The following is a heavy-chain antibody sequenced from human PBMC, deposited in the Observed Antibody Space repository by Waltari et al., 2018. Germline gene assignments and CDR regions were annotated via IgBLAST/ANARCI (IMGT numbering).Heavy chain of an antibody. J-gene: IGHJ4*02. V-gene: IGHV5-51*01. Sequence: EVQLVQSGAEVKEPGESLKISCKASGYTFTDYWIGWVRQMPGKGLEWMGIIYTGDSATSYSPSFQGHVTISADRSISTAYLQWSSLKASDSAMYYCARRGGYTFDYWGQGTLVTVSS. CDR3: ARRGGYTFDY. D-gene: IGHD5-12*01. CDR2: IYTGDSAT. CDR1: GYTFTDYW.